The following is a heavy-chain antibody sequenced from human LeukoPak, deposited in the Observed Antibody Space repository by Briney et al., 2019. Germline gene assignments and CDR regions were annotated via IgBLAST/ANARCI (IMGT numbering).Heavy chain of an antibody. J-gene: IGHJ5*02. CDR1: GFTFSSYA. Sequence: GRSLRLSCAASGFTFSSYAMHGVRQAPGKGLEWVAVISYDGSNKYYADSVKGRFTISRDNSKNTLYLQMNSLRAEDTAVYYCARDLEGNWFDPWGQGTLVTVSS. D-gene: IGHD1-1*01. CDR3: ARDLEGNWFDP. CDR2: ISYDGSNK. V-gene: IGHV3-30*04.